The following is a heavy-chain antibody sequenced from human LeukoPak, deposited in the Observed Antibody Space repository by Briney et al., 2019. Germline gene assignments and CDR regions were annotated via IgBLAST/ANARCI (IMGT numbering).Heavy chain of an antibody. V-gene: IGHV3-9*01. CDR1: GFTFDDYA. Sequence: QPGGSLRLSCAASGFTFDDYAMHWVRQAPGKGLEWVSGISWNSGSIGYADSVKGRFTISRDNSKNTLYVQVNSLGTEDTAAYYCAKGSYYDSSGSFYFDYWGQGTLVTVSS. D-gene: IGHD3-22*01. CDR2: ISWNSGSI. J-gene: IGHJ4*02. CDR3: AKGSYYDSSGSFYFDY.